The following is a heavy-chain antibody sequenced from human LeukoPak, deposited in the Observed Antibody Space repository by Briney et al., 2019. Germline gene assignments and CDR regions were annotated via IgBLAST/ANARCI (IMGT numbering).Heavy chain of an antibody. CDR3: ARAHTSSSWYPFEY. CDR1: GFTLRSYA. V-gene: IGHV3-64*01. J-gene: IGHJ4*02. CDR2: ISSNGDST. Sequence: GGSLRLSCAASGFTLRSYAMHWVRQAPGKGLEYVSSISSNGDSTYYANSVKGRFTISRDNYKNTMYLQMGSLRGEDTAFYYCARAHTSSSWYPFEYWGQGTLVTVS. D-gene: IGHD6-13*01.